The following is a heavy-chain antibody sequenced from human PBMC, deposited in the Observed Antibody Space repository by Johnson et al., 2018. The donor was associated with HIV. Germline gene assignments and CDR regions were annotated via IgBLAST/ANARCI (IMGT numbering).Heavy chain of an antibody. CDR3: ARGRPNYYDSSGRYVPVAFDI. CDR1: GFTFSSYA. V-gene: IGHV3-66*01. D-gene: IGHD3-22*01. J-gene: IGHJ3*02. CDR2: IYSGGST. Sequence: MQLVESGGGVVQPGRSLRLSCAASGFTFSSYAMSWVRQAPGKGLEWVSVIYSGGSTYYADSVKGRFTISRDNSKNTLYLQMNSLRAEDTAVYYCARGRPNYYDSSGRYVPVAFDIWGQGTMVTVSS.